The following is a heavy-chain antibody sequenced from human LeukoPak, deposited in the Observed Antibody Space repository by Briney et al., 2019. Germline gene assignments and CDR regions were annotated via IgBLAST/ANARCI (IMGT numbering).Heavy chain of an antibody. CDR3: VRVGRIQYFDY. CDR1: GFAFSSYE. V-gene: IGHV3-48*03. D-gene: IGHD5-18*01. Sequence: GGSLRLSCAASGFAFSSYEMNWVRQAPGKGPEWISYISGGRDTMYYADSVKGRFTSSRDNAKNSLFLQMDSLRAEDAAVYYCVRVGRIQYFDYWGQGTPVTVSS. CDR2: ISGGRDTM. J-gene: IGHJ4*02.